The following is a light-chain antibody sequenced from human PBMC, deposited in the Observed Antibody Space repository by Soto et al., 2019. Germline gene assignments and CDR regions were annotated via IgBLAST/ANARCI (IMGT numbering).Light chain of an antibody. CDR2: QDS. V-gene: IGLV3-1*01. CDR3: QAWDSSTYV. CDR1: KLGDKY. J-gene: IGLJ1*01. Sequence: ELAQPPSVSVSPGQTASITCSGDKLGDKYACWYQQKPGQSPVLVIYQDSKRPSGIPERFSGSNSGNTATLTISGTQAMDEADYYCQAWDSSTYVFGTGTKVTVL.